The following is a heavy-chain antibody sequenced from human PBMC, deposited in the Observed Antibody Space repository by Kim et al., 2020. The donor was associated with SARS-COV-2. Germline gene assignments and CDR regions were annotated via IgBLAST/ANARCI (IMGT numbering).Heavy chain of an antibody. D-gene: IGHD3-10*01. Sequence: SETLSLTCAVYGGSFSGYYWSWIRQPPGKGLEWIGEINHSGSTSYNPSLKSRVTISVDTSKNQFSLKLSSVTAADTAVYYCARGYGSGSYPLYYYYYGMDVWGQGTTVTVSS. CDR3: ARGYGSGSYPLYYYYYGMDV. CDR1: GGSFSGYY. CDR2: INHSGST. J-gene: IGHJ6*02. V-gene: IGHV4-34*01.